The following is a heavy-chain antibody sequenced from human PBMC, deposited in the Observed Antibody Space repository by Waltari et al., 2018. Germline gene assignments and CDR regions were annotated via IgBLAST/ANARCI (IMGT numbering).Heavy chain of an antibody. V-gene: IGHV3-23*04. J-gene: IGHJ4*02. D-gene: IGHD1-26*01. CDR2: ISGSGGTT. CDR1: GFGFANSG. CDR3: AKSSGSYYEVFDY. Sequence: EVRLVESGGCLVQPGGSLRLSCGASGFGFANSGMSWVRQAPGKGLECVSSISGSGGTTYYADSVKGRFTMSKDNSKNTLFLQMNSLRVDDTADYYCAKSSGSYYEVFDYWGRGTLVTVSS.